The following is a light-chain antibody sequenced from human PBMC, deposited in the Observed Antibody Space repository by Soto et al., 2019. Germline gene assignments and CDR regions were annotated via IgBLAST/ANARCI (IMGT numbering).Light chain of an antibody. J-gene: IGKJ4*02. Sequence: EIVLTQSPATLSLSPGERATLSCRASQSVSNFLAWYQQKPGQDPRLLIYDASTRATGIPARFSGSGSGTDFALTISSLEPEDFAVYYCQQRRTGPPLTFGGGTKVEIK. CDR3: QQRRTGPPLT. CDR2: DAS. CDR1: QSVSNF. V-gene: IGKV3-11*01.